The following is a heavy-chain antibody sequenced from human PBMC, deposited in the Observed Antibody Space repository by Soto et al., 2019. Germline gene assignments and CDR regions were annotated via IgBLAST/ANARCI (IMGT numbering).Heavy chain of an antibody. Sequence: GSLRLSCAASAFTFNNYAMSWVRQAPGKGLEWVSGIGGSGRTTYYADSVEGRFTISRDNSNNTLFLQMNSLRAEDTAVYYCAKSRYSDSSGDFYDYWGQGTLVTVSS. J-gene: IGHJ4*02. CDR3: AKSRYSDSSGDFYDY. CDR2: IGGSGRTT. CDR1: AFTFNNYA. D-gene: IGHD3-22*01. V-gene: IGHV3-23*01.